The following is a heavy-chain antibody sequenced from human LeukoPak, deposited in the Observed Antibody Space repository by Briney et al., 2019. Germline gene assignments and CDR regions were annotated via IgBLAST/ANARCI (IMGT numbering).Heavy chain of an antibody. CDR2: ISGSGGST. Sequence: PGGSLRLSCAASGFTFSSYAMSWVRQAPGKGLEWVSAISGSGGSTYYADSVKGRFTISRDNSKNTLYLQMNSLRAEDTAVYYCAKEGYSSSWTVRYYYCMDVWGKGTTVTVSS. CDR1: GFTFSSYA. V-gene: IGHV3-23*01. J-gene: IGHJ6*03. CDR3: AKEGYSSSWTVRYYYCMDV. D-gene: IGHD6-13*01.